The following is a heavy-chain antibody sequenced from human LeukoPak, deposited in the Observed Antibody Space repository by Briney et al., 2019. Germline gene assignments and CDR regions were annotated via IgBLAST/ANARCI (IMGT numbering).Heavy chain of an antibody. CDR1: GYTFTSYD. V-gene: IGHV1-8*03. D-gene: IGHD5-18*01. CDR3: ARVSPAMAYYYYYMDV. J-gene: IGHJ6*03. CDR2: MNPNSGNT. Sequence: ASVKVSCKASGYTFTSYDINWVRQATGQGLEWMGWMNPNSGNTGYAQKFQGRVTITRNTSISTAYMELSSLRSEDTAVYYCARVSPAMAYYYYYMDVWGKGTTVTVSS.